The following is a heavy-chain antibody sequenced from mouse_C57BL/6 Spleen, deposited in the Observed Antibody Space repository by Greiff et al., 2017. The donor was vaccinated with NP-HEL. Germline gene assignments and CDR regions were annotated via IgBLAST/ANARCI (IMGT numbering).Heavy chain of an antibody. D-gene: IGHD2-1*01. Sequence: EVQLVESGPGMVKPSQSLSLTCTVTGYSITSGYDWHWIRHFPGNKLEWMGYISYSGSTNYNPSLKSRISITHDTSKNHFFLKLNSVTTEDTATYYCAREGYGNYFWYFDVWGTGTTVTVSS. CDR3: AREGYGNYFWYFDV. J-gene: IGHJ1*03. CDR1: GYSITSGYD. CDR2: ISYSGST. V-gene: IGHV3-1*01.